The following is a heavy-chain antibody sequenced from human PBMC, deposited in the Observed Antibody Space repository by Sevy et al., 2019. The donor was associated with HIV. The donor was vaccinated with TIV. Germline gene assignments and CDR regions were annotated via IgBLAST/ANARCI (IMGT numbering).Heavy chain of an antibody. CDR2: IWHDGGNK. D-gene: IGHD6-19*01. J-gene: IGHJ5*02. CDR3: ARESGYSSGWNLDNWFDP. V-gene: IGHV3-33*01. Sequence: GGSLRLSCAASGFIFSSYGMHWVRQAPGKGLEWVAVIWHDGGNKYNEDSVKGRFTISRDNSKNTLYRQMNGLRAEDTAVYYCARESGYSSGWNLDNWFDPWGQGTLVTVSS. CDR1: GFIFSSYG.